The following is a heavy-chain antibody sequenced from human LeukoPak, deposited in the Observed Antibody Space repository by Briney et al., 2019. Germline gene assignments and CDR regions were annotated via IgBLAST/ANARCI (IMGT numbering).Heavy chain of an antibody. D-gene: IGHD3-10*01. Sequence: SQTLSLTCTVSGGSISSGSYYWSWIRQPAGKGLEWIGSIHQSGTTYHNPSLKSRVTISVDTSKNQFSLKLTSVTASDTAVYYCARVGGGSGSSFDYWGQGTLVTVSS. V-gene: IGHV4-61*02. CDR1: GGSISSGSYY. J-gene: IGHJ4*02. CDR3: ARVGGGSGSSFDY. CDR2: IHQSGTT.